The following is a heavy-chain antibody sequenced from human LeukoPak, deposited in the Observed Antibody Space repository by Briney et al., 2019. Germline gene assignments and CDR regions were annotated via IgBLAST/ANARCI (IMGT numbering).Heavy chain of an antibody. CDR2: IXYXGSNK. CDR3: ARGLFNYDNSGLNY. J-gene: IGHJ4*02. V-gene: IGHV3-33*01. Sequence: GRSLRLPCAASGXXFXXYAXXWXXXAPGXGLXXVXXIXYXGSNKYYADSXKGRFTISRDNSKNTLYLQMDSLRAEDTAVYYCARGLFNYDNSGLNYWGQGTLVTVTS. D-gene: IGHD3-22*01. CDR1: GXXFXXYA.